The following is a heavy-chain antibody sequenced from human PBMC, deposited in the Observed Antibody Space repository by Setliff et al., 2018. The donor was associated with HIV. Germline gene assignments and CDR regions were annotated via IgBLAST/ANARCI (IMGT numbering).Heavy chain of an antibody. CDR3: ERIGEYGSGGWFDP. V-gene: IGHV4-38-2*01. J-gene: IGHJ5*02. CDR2: IYHTGST. Sequence: SETLSLTCAVSGYSISSGYYWGWIRQPPGKGLEWIGSIYHTGSTYYNPSLKSRVTISVDTSKNQFSLKLSAVTAADTAVYYCERIGEYGSGGWFDPWGQGTLVTVSS. CDR1: GYSISSGYY. D-gene: IGHD3-10*01.